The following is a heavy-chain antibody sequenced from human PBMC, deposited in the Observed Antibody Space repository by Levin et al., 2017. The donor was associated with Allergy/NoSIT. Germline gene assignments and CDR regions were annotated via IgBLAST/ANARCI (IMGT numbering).Heavy chain of an antibody. J-gene: IGHJ4*02. Sequence: GESLKISCAASGFTFSSYGFHWVRQAPGKGLEWVSVISYDGSIIYYADSVKGRFTISRDKSKSTLYLQMNSLRAEDTAVYYCVKDEGATRSYYFNYWGQGTLVTVSS. CDR2: ISYDGSII. CDR1: GFTFSSYG. V-gene: IGHV3-30*18. D-gene: IGHD1-26*01. CDR3: VKDEGATRSYYFNY.